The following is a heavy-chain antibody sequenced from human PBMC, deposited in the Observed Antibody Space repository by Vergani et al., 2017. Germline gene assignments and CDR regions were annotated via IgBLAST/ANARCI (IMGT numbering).Heavy chain of an antibody. Sequence: QVQLQESGPGLVKPSETLSLTCTVSGYSISSGYYWGWIRQPPGKGLEWIGSIHHSGSTYYNPSLKSRVTISVDTSKNQFSLKLSSVTAADTAVYYCARAYQKGLEWTNRQYYFDYWGQGTLVTVSS. D-gene: IGHD3-3*01. CDR2: IHHSGST. J-gene: IGHJ4*02. CDR1: GYSISSGYY. V-gene: IGHV4-38-2*02. CDR3: ARAYQKGLEWTNRQYYFDY.